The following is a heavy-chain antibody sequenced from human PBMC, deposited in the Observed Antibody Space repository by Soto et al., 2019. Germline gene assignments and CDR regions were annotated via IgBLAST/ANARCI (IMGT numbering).Heavy chain of an antibody. CDR2: ISYDGSNK. CDR1: RFTFSSYG. V-gene: IGHV3-30*03. Sequence: GXSLTLSCAASRFTFSSYGMHWVRQAPGKAPAWAAVISYDGSNKYHADSAKGRFTISRDNSKNTLYLQMRSLRAGDTAVYYCARDCLYDKYYYYYYGMDVCGEGTTVTXSS. D-gene: IGHD3-9*01. CDR3: ARDCLYDKYYYYYYGMDV. J-gene: IGHJ6*04.